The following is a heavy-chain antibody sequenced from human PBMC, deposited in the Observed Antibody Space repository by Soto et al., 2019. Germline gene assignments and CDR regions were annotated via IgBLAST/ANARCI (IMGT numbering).Heavy chain of an antibody. Sequence: QVQLVQSGAEVKKPGSSVKVSCKASGGTFSSYTISWVRQAPGQGLEWMGRIIPILGIANYAQKFQGRVTITADKSTSTAYMELSSLRSEDTAVYYCARDGGSHDAFDIWGQGTMVTVSS. CDR1: GGTFSSYT. CDR2: IIPILGIA. D-gene: IGHD3-10*01. V-gene: IGHV1-69*08. J-gene: IGHJ3*02. CDR3: ARDGGSHDAFDI.